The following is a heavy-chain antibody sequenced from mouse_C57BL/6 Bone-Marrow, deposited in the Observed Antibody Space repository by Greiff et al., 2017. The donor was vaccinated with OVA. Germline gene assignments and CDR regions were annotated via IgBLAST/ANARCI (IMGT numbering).Heavy chain of an antibody. J-gene: IGHJ1*03. CDR1: GYTFTEYT. CDR3: ARHAITTPGFHWYFDV. CDR2: FYPGSGSI. D-gene: IGHD1-1*01. Sequence: VQLQQSGAELVKPGASVKLSCKASGYTFTEYTIHWVKQRSGQGLEWIGWFYPGSGSIKYNEKFKDKATLTANKSSSTVYMELSRLTSEDSAVYFCARHAITTPGFHWYFDVWGTGTTVTVSS. V-gene: IGHV1-62-2*01.